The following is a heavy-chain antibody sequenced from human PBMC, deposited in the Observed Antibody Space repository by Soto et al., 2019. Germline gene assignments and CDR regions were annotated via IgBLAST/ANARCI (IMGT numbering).Heavy chain of an antibody. CDR2: IKQDGSEK. CDR3: ARAQGDYYYYYGMDV. D-gene: IGHD2-21*02. CDR1: GFTFSSYW. V-gene: IGHV3-7*01. J-gene: IGHJ6*02. Sequence: GGSLRLSCATSGFTFSSYWMSWVRQAPGKGLEWVANIKQDGSEKYYVDSVKGRFTISRDNAKNSLYLQMNSLRAEDTAVYYCARAQGDYYYYYGMDVWGQGTTVTVSS.